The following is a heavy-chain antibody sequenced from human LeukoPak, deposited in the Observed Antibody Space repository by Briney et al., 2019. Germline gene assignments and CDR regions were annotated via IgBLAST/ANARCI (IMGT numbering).Heavy chain of an antibody. CDR2: IRHSDYT. CDR3: ARWGAAAGADY. J-gene: IGHJ4*02. Sequence: SETLSLTCVVSGGDVGDGYWSWIRQSAAKGLEWIGRIRHSDYTNYNPSLKSRVTMSVDTSKSQLFLNLRSVTAADTAMYYCARWGAAAGADYWGQGTMVIVSS. CDR1: GGDVGDGY. D-gene: IGHD6-13*01. V-gene: IGHV4-4*07.